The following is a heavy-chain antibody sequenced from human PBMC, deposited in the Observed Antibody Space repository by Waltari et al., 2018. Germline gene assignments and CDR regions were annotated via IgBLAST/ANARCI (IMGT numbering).Heavy chain of an antibody. CDR1: GYSIRSGYY. V-gene: IGHV4-38-2*01. CDR2: IYHSGST. CDR3: ARRSTGYFDY. J-gene: IGHJ4*02. Sequence: QVQLQESGPGLVKPSETLSLTCAVSGYSIRSGYYWGWIRQPPGKGLEWIGSIYHSGSTYYNPSLKSRVTISVDTSKNQFSLKLSSVTAADTAVYYCARRSTGYFDYWGQGTLVTVSS. D-gene: IGHD4-4*01.